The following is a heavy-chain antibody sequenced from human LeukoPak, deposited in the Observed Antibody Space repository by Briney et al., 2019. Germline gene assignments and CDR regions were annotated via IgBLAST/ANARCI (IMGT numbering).Heavy chain of an antibody. V-gene: IGHV4-59*11. CDR3: ARIYYGSGSNEANWFDP. CDR1: GGSINNHY. D-gene: IGHD3-10*01. J-gene: IGHJ5*02. CDR2: IYYSGST. Sequence: SETLSLTCTVSGGSINNHYWSWIRQPPGKGLEWIGYIYYSGSTNYNPSLKSRVTISVDTSKNQFSLKLSSVTAADTAVYYCARIYYGSGSNEANWFDPWGQGTLVTVSS.